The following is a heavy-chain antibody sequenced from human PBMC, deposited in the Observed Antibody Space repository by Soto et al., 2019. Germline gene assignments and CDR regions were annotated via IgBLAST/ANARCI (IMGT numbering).Heavy chain of an antibody. V-gene: IGHV3-49*04. Sequence: PGGSLRLSCTASGFTFGDYAMSWVRQAPGKGLEWVGFIRGKAYGGTTEYAASVKGRFTISRGDSKSIAYLQMNSLKTEDTAVYYCTREENHDAFDIWGQGTMVTVS. CDR2: IRGKAYGGTT. J-gene: IGHJ3*02. CDR1: GFTFGDYA. CDR3: TREENHDAFDI.